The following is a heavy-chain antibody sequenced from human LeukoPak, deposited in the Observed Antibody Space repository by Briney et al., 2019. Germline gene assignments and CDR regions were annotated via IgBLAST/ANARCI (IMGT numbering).Heavy chain of an antibody. CDR3: ARASDYSYYGVDV. CDR2: IYYSGST. J-gene: IGHJ6*02. Sequence: SETLSLTCTVSGGSISSYYWSWIRQPPGKGLEWIGYIYYSGSTNYDPSLKSRVTISVDTSKNQFSLKLSSVTAADTAVYYCARASDYSYYGVDVWGQGTTVTVSS. V-gene: IGHV4-59*01. CDR1: GGSISSYY.